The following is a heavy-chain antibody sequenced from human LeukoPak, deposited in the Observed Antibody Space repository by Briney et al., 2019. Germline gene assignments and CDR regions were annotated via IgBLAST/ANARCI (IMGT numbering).Heavy chain of an antibody. D-gene: IGHD6-19*01. V-gene: IGHV3-7*03. CDR3: ARHSNGWSEGTY. Sequence: GGSLRLSCAASGFTFSSYWMSWVRQAPGKGLEGVANIKQDGSEKNYVDSVKGRFTISRDNAKNSLYLQMNSLRAEDTAVYYCARHSNGWSEGTYWGQGTLVTVTS. J-gene: IGHJ4*02. CDR2: IKQDGSEK. CDR1: GFTFSSYW.